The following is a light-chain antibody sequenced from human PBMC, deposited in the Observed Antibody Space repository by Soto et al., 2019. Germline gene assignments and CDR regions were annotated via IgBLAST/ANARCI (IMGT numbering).Light chain of an antibody. Sequence: EIVLTKSPGSLSLSPGQRATLSCRASQSVDTTFFAWYQKKPGQAPRLLIYGASKRATGIPDRFSGSGSGTDFTLIISRLEPEAFAVYYCQQYMSSVTFGQGTKVEIK. J-gene: IGKJ1*01. CDR2: GAS. V-gene: IGKV3-20*01. CDR3: QQYMSSVT. CDR1: QSVDTTF.